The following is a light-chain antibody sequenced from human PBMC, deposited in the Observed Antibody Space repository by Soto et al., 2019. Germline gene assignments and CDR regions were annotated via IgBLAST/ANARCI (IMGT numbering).Light chain of an antibody. CDR1: SSNIGAGYD. Sequence: QLVLTQPPSVSGAPGQRVTISCTGSSSNIGAGYDVHWYQQLPGAAPKLLIYTNKNRPSGVPDRFSGSKSGTSASLAISGLQAEDEADYYCQSYDSSLSFYVFGSGTKVTVL. J-gene: IGLJ1*01. CDR2: TNK. CDR3: QSYDSSLSFYV. V-gene: IGLV1-40*01.